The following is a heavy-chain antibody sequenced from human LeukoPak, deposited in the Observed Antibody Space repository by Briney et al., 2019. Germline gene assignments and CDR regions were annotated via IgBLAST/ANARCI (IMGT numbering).Heavy chain of an antibody. CDR2: IKEDGSEK. J-gene: IGHJ4*02. V-gene: IGHV3-7*01. CDR1: GFTFATYW. D-gene: IGHD3-10*01. Sequence: GGSLRLSCAASGFTFATYWMTWVRQAPGKGLELGANIKEDGSEKYYVDSVKGRFTISRDNAKNSLYLQMNSLRVEDTAVYYCARDKMSGPTLLDYWGQGTLVTVSS. CDR3: ARDKMSGPTLLDY.